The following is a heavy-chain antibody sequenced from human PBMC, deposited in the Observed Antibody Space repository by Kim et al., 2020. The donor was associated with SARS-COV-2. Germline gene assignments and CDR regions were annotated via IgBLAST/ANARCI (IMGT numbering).Heavy chain of an antibody. D-gene: IGHD6-13*01. CDR3: ARGGSSRRGFDY. CDR2: IKQDGSEK. J-gene: IGHJ4*02. V-gene: IGHV3-7*01. Sequence: GGSLRLSCAASGFTLSSYWMSWVRQAPGKGLEWVANIKQDGSEKYYVDSVKGRFTISRDNAKNSLYLQMNSLRAEDTAVYYCARGGSSRRGFDYWGQGTLVTVSS. CDR1: GFTLSSYW.